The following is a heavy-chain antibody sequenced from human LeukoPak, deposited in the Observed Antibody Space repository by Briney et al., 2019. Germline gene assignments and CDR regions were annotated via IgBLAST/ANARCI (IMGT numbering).Heavy chain of an antibody. D-gene: IGHD1-26*01. CDR2: INSDGSST. V-gene: IGHV3-74*01. CDR1: GFTFSSCW. Sequence: GGSLRLSCAASGFTFSSCWMHWVRQAPGKGLVWVSRINSDGSSTSYADSVKGRFTISRDNAKNTLYLQMNSLRAEDTAVYYCARGLLGVGATGTDYWGQGTLVTVSS. CDR3: ARGLLGVGATGTDY. J-gene: IGHJ4*02.